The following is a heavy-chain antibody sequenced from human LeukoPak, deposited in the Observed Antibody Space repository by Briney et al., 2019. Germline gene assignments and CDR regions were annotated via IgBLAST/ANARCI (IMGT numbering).Heavy chain of an antibody. Sequence: ASVKVSCKASGYTFTSYDMHWVRQAPGQGLEWMGMINPSGGTTSYAQKFQGRVTMTRDTSTSTVYLELSSLRSEDTAVYYCARDRVEAPRTAFDYWGQGTLVTVSS. CDR2: INPSGGTT. V-gene: IGHV1-46*01. CDR3: ARDRVEAPRTAFDY. D-gene: IGHD2-15*01. CDR1: GYTFTSYD. J-gene: IGHJ4*02.